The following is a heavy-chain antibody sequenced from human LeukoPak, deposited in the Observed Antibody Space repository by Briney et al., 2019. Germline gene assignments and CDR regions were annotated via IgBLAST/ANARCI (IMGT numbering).Heavy chain of an antibody. D-gene: IGHD6-13*01. CDR2: ISDDGSNK. V-gene: IGHV3-30*18. Sequence: GGSLRLSCAASGSTFSSYGMHWVRQAPGKGLEWVAVISDDGSNKYYGDSVKGRFTISRDNSKNTLYLQMNSLRAEDTAVYYCAKDRGYSSSWYVFGYWGQGTLVTVSS. CDR1: GSTFSSYG. J-gene: IGHJ4*02. CDR3: AKDRGYSSSWYVFGY.